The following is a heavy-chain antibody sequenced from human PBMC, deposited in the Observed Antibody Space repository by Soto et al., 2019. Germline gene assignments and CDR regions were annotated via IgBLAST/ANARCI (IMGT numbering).Heavy chain of an antibody. J-gene: IGHJ3*02. Sequence: VGSLRLSCAASGFTLSSHWMSWVRQAPGKGLEWVAEIKEDGSEKNYGDSVKGRFTISRDNAKNSLYLQMNSLRAEDTAVYYCARDGLPFALDIWGQGTMVTVSS. V-gene: IGHV3-7*03. D-gene: IGHD3-16*01. CDR2: IKEDGSEK. CDR3: ARDGLPFALDI. CDR1: GFTLSSHW.